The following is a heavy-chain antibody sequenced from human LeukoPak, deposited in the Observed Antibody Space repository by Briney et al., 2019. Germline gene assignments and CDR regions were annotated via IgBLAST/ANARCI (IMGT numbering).Heavy chain of an antibody. V-gene: IGHV1-24*01. CDR3: ATLRATAPPAGYYYYYGMDV. CDR2: FDPEDGET. D-gene: IGHD2-21*02. J-gene: IGHJ6*02. Sequence: ASVKVSCKVSGYTLTELSMHWVRQAPGKGLEWMGGFDPEDGETIYAQKFQGRVTMTEDTSTDTAYMELSSLRSEDTAVYYCATLRATAPPAGYYYYYGMDVWGQGTTVTVSS. CDR1: GYTLTELS.